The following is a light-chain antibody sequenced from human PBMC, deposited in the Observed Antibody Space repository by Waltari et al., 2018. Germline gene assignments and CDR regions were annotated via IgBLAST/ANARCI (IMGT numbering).Light chain of an antibody. CDR2: GAS. CDR3: QHYVRLPAT. CDR1: QSVSRS. Sequence: IVLTQSPGTLSLSPGERATLSCRASQSVSRSVAWYQQKPGQAPKLLIYGASTRATGIPDRFTGSGSGTDFSLTISSLEPEDFAIYFCQHYVRLPATFGQGTKVEIK. V-gene: IGKV3-20*01. J-gene: IGKJ1*01.